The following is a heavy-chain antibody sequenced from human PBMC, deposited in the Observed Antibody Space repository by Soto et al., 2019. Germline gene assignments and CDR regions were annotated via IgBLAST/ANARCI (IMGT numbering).Heavy chain of an antibody. CDR3: AREGGGYIVVVTANSYYYGMDV. D-gene: IGHD2-21*02. V-gene: IGHV3-48*03. J-gene: IGHJ6*02. CDR2: ISSSGSTI. CDR1: GFTFSSYE. Sequence: GGSLRLSCAASGFTFSSYEMNWVRQAPGKGLEWVSYISSSGSTIYYAPSVKGRCTISRDNAKNSLSLQMNSLRAEDTAGYHCAREGGGYIVVVTANSYYYGMDVWGQGTTVTVSS.